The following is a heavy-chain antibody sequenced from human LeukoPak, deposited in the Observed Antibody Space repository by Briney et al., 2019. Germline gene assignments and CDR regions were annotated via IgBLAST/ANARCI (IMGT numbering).Heavy chain of an antibody. V-gene: IGHV1-18*01. CDR2: ISAYRGNT. D-gene: IGHD6-19*01. CDR3: IINSGWSSPFDY. J-gene: IGHJ4*02. Sequence: GASVKVSCKASGYTFTRHGISWVRQAPGQGLEWMGWISAYRGNTNYAQKFQGRVTMTTDTSTSTAYMELRSLRSDDTAVYYCIINSGWSSPFDYWGQGTLVTVSS. CDR1: GYTFTRHG.